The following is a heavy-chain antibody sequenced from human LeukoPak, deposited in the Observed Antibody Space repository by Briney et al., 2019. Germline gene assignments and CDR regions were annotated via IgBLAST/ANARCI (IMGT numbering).Heavy chain of an antibody. Sequence: GGSLRLSCVVSGFIFDDYGMSWVRQAPGKGLEWVSGINWNGGSTGYADSVKGRFTISRDNAKNSLYLQMDSLRVEDTALYYCARNMRPTTVAEFDFWGQGTLATVSS. CDR3: ARNMRPTTVAEFDF. D-gene: IGHD4-23*01. V-gene: IGHV3-20*04. CDR1: GFIFDDYG. CDR2: INWNGGST. J-gene: IGHJ4*02.